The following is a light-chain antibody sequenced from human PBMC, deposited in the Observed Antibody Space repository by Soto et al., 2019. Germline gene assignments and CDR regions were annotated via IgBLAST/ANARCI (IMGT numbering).Light chain of an antibody. CDR1: QDISDY. CDR2: AAS. Sequence: EIRLIQSPSVLSVAIGDRVTITCRAGQDISDYLAWYQQRPGKAPKLLIYAASTLQSGVPSRFSGSGSGTEFTLTISSLQPEDFATYSCQQLNSYPLTFGGGTNVAI. V-gene: IGKV1-9*01. J-gene: IGKJ4*01. CDR3: QQLNSYPLT.